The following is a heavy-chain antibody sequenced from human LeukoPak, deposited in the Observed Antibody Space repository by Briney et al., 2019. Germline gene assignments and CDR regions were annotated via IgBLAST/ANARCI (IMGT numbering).Heavy chain of an antibody. D-gene: IGHD6-19*01. CDR3: ARHTGWFYYYYMDV. CDR1: GGSFSGYF. V-gene: IGHV4-34*01. Sequence: SETLSLTCAVYGGSFSGYFWSWIRQPPGKGLEWIGEINHSGSTNYNPSLKSRVTISVDTSKNHFSLKLSSVTAADTAVYYCARHTGWFYYYYMDVWGKGTTVTISS. CDR2: INHSGST. J-gene: IGHJ6*03.